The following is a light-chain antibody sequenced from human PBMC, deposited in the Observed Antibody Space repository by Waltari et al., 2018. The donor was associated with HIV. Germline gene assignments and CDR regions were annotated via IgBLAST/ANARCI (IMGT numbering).Light chain of an antibody. J-gene: IGLJ2*01. CDR3: QAYGRGGRGSAV. V-gene: IGLV1-40*01. CDR1: SSNLGACFD. CDR2: DNS. Sequence: QSVLTQPHSVSGAPGQRVSISCTGTSSNLGACFDTHWYQQSPGTAPTLLINDNSSRRSAGHARFSGCQSGASASLAITGLLAEDEAYYYCQAYGRGGRGSAVFGGGTKLTVL.